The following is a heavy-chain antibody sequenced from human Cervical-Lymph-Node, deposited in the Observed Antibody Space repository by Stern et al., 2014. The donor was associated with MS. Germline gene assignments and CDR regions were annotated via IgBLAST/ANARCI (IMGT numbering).Heavy chain of an antibody. CDR3: ARAEYSSSWYKLGY. V-gene: IGHV3-48*02. Sequence: EVQLVESGGGLVQPGGSLRLSCAASGFTFSSYSMNWVRQAPGQGLEWVSYISSSSSTIYYADSVKGRFTISRDNAKNSLYLQMNSLRDEDTAVYYCARAEYSSSWYKLGYWGQGTLVTVSS. CDR1: GFTFSSYS. CDR2: ISSSSSTI. D-gene: IGHD6-13*01. J-gene: IGHJ4*02.